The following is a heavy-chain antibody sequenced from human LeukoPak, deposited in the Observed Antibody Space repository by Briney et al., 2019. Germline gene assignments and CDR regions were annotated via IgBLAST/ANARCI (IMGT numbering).Heavy chain of an antibody. Sequence: GGSLRLSCSASGFTFSSYSMHWVRQAPGKGLEYVSAISSNGGSTYYAESVKGRFTISRDNSKNTLYLQMSSLRAEDRAVYYCVPVDTAMVLLRYWGEGALVTVSS. CDR3: VPVDTAMVLLRY. J-gene: IGHJ4*02. CDR1: GFTFSSYS. CDR2: ISSNGGST. D-gene: IGHD5-18*01. V-gene: IGHV3-64D*09.